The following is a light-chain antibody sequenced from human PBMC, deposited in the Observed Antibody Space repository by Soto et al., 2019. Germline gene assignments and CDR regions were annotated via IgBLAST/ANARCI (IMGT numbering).Light chain of an antibody. CDR2: GAS. CDR3: QLYGRLPLS. J-gene: IGKJ4*01. Sequence: EIRLTQSPGTLSLSPGDRATLSCRSSQSLTNSFLAWYQQRPGQTPRLLIYGASIRATDIPDRFSGSGSGTDFTLTISRLEPEDFAVYFCQLYGRLPLSFGGGTKVEIK. V-gene: IGKV3-20*01. CDR1: QSLTNSF.